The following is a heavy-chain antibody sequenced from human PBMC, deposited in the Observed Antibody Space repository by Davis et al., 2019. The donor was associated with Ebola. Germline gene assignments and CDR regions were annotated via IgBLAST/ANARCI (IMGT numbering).Heavy chain of an antibody. CDR1: GFTFSTYV. Sequence: GESLKISCAASGFTFSTYVMHWVRQAPGKGLEWVAVIWHDGSNEKCADSVKGRFTISRDNSKNTLYLQMNSLRVEDTAVYYCAREGKQLWAYDYWGQGTLVTVSS. D-gene: IGHD5-18*01. V-gene: IGHV3-33*08. CDR2: IWHDGSNE. J-gene: IGHJ4*02. CDR3: AREGKQLWAYDY.